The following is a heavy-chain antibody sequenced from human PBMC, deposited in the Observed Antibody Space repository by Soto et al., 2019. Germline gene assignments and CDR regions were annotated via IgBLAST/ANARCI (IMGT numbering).Heavy chain of an antibody. V-gene: IGHV4-34*01. CDR3: ASVEQGTATTDVDAFDI. D-gene: IGHD6-13*01. Sequence: QVQLQQWGAGLLKPSETLSLTCAVYGGFVSSGSYYWSWIRQPPGKGLAWIGEMSHSGGTHFNPSLKSRVTIAVDTSKNQFSLKMSSVTAADTALYYWASVEQGTATTDVDAFDIWGPGTMVTVSS. CDR2: MSHSGGT. CDR1: GGFVSSGSYY. J-gene: IGHJ3*02.